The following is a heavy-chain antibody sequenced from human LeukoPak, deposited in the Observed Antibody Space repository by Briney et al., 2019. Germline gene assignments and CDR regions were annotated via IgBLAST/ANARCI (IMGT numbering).Heavy chain of an antibody. J-gene: IGHJ2*01. V-gene: IGHV4-4*07. Sequence: SETLSLTCTVSGGSISSYYWSWIRQPAGKGLEWIGRIYTSGSTNYNPSLKSRVTLSVDTSKNQFSLKLSSVTAADTAVYYCARVNAAMVFYWYFDLWGRGTLVTVSS. D-gene: IGHD5-18*01. CDR3: ARVNAAMVFYWYFDL. CDR1: GGSISSYY. CDR2: IYTSGST.